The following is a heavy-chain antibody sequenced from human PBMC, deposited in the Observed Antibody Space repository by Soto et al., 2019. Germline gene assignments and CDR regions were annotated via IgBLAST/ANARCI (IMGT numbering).Heavy chain of an antibody. Sequence: QVQLVESGGGVVQPGRSLRLSCAASGVTLRTYGMHWVRQAPGKGLEWVAVIWSNGINKYYADSVEGRFTISRDNTKDTLSLQMNSLRAEDTAVYYCVRERGPFNGFDIWGQGTIVTVSA. CDR3: VRERGPFNGFDI. V-gene: IGHV3-33*01. J-gene: IGHJ3*02. CDR2: IWSNGINK. CDR1: GVTLRTYG.